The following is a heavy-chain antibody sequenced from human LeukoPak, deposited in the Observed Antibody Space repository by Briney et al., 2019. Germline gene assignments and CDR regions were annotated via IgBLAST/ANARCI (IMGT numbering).Heavy chain of an antibody. CDR1: GFTFSDYY. D-gene: IGHD2-2*02. CDR3: ARDAYCTSTSCYTFGAFDI. V-gene: IGHV3-11*04. Sequence: PGGSLRLSFAAPGFTFSDYYTSWIRQAPGKGLEWVSYISSNGVTTYNADSVKGRFTISRDNAKNSLFLQMNSLRAEDTAVYYCARDAYCTSTSCYTFGAFDIWGQGTMVTVSS. J-gene: IGHJ3*02. CDR2: ISSNGVTT.